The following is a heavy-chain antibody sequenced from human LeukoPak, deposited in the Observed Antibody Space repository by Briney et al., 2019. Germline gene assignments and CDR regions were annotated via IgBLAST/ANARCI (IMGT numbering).Heavy chain of an antibody. CDR3: VRGGLYHYSGTSGDY. CDR2: IKEDGSEK. CDR1: GFTFSSNW. J-gene: IGHJ4*02. D-gene: IGHD1-26*01. V-gene: IGHV3-7*01. Sequence: PGGSLRLSCAASGFTFSSNWMSWVRQAPGKGLEWVANIKEDGSEKYYVDSVKGRFTISRDNAKNSLYLQLNSLGAEDTAVYYCVRGGLYHYSGTSGDYWGQGTLVTVSS.